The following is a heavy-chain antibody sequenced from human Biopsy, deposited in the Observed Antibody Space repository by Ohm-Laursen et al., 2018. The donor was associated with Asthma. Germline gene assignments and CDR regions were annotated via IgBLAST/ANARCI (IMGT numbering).Heavy chain of an antibody. J-gene: IGHJ6*02. Sequence: SVKVSCKASGGTFSSHSISWVRQAPGQELEWMGGIIPIFDTPSYAQKFQGRVTITADESTTTAYKELSSLRSEDTAVYYCVTAGGDYGYFGLDVWGQGTTVTVSS. D-gene: IGHD4-17*01. CDR2: IIPIFDTP. CDR3: VTAGGDYGYFGLDV. V-gene: IGHV1-69*13. CDR1: GGTFSSHS.